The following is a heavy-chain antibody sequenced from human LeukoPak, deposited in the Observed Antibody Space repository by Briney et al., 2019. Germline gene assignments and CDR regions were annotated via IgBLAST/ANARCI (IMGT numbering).Heavy chain of an antibody. CDR3: ARGYSGYDYPFDY. Sequence: SVKVSCKASGGTFSSYAISWVRQAPGQGLEWMGGIITNFGATIYYNKFQGRVTITADESTSKAYMELSSLRSEDTAVYYCARGYSGYDYPFDYWGQGTLVTVSS. CDR1: GGTFSSYA. D-gene: IGHD5-12*01. V-gene: IGHV1-69*13. CDR2: IITNFGAT. J-gene: IGHJ4*02.